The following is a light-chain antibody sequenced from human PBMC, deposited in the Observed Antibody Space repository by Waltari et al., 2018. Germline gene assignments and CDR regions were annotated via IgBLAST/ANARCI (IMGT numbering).Light chain of an antibody. CDR3: QSYDSSLSGSWV. Sequence: QSVLTQPPSVSGAPGQRVTISCTGSSSNIGAGYDVHWCQQLPGTAPKLLIYGNSNRPSGVPDRFFGSKSGTSASLAITGLQAEDEADYYCQSYDSSLSGSWVFGGGTKLTVL. CDR1: SSNIGAGYD. V-gene: IGLV1-40*01. CDR2: GNS. J-gene: IGLJ2*01.